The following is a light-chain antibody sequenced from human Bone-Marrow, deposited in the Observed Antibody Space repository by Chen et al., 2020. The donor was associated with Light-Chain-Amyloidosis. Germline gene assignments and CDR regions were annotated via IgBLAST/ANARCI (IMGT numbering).Light chain of an antibody. J-gene: IGLJ2*01. Sequence: FMLTQPHSASESPGKTVTISCTRSSGCIASSYVQWYQQRPGSSPTTVIYEVYQRPSGVPDRFCGCIVSSSISAARIISGLKAEDEADYYGQSCYNTNVVFGGGTKLSVL. CDR3: QSCYNTNVV. CDR2: EVY. CDR1: SGCIASSY. V-gene: IGLV6-57*01.